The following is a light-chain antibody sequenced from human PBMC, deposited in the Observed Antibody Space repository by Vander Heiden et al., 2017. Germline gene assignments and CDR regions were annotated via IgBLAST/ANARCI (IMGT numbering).Light chain of an antibody. CDR3: QAWDSSTVV. CDR2: QDS. V-gene: IGLV3-1*01. J-gene: IGLJ2*01. Sequence: SYYLTQPPSVSVSPGQTASITCSGAKLGDKYACWYQQKPGQSPVLVIYQDSKRPSGIPERFSGSNSGNTATLTISGTQAMDEADYYCQAWDSSTVVFGGGTKLTVL. CDR1: KLGDKY.